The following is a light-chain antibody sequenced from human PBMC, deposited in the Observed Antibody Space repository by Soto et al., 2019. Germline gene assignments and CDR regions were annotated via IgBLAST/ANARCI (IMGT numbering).Light chain of an antibody. CDR3: TSYGGRDNLM. J-gene: IGLJ3*02. CDR2: EVN. CDR1: SSDIGAYNY. Sequence: QSALTQPPSASGSPGQSVTISCTGTSSDIGAYNYVSWFQQHPGEAPKLIISEVNKRPSGVPDRFSGSKSGTTASLTVSGLQAEDEADYYCTSYGGRDNLMFGGGTKLTVL. V-gene: IGLV2-8*01.